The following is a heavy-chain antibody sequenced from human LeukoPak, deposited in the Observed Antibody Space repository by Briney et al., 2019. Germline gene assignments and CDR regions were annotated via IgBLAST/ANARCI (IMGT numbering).Heavy chain of an antibody. J-gene: IGHJ4*02. D-gene: IGHD2-2*01. Sequence: ASVKVSCKASGGTFTSYAISWVRQAPGQGLEWMGRIIPVLGIPTYAQKFPGRLTITADKSTSTAYMELSSLRSEDTAIYYCARDWEGYCVSTSCPAFDSWGQGTLVTVSS. CDR1: GGTFTSYA. CDR2: IIPVLGIP. CDR3: ARDWEGYCVSTSCPAFDS. V-gene: IGHV1-69*04.